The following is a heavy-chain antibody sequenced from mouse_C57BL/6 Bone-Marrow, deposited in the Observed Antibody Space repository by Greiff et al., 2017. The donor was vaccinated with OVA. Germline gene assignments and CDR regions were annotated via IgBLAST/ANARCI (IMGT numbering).Heavy chain of an antibody. CDR2: IHPNSGST. CDR1: GYTFTSYW. V-gene: IGHV1-64*01. Sequence: QVQLQQPGAELVKPGASVKLSCKASGYTFTSYWMHWVKQRPGQGLEWIGMIHPNSGSTNYNEKFKSKATLTVDKSSSTAYMQLSSLTSEDSAVYYCARRELYYGGVAYWGQGTLVTVSA. CDR3: ARRELYYGGVAY. D-gene: IGHD1-1*01. J-gene: IGHJ3*01.